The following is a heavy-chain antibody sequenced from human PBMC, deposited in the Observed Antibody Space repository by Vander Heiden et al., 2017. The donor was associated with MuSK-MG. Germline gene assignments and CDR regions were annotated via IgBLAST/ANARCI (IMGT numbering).Heavy chain of an antibody. Sequence: EVQLVESGGGVVQPGGSLRLSCAASGFTFDDYAMHWVRQAPGKGLEWVSLISGDGGSTYYADSVKGRFTISRDNSKNSLYLQMNSLRTEDTALYYCAGSGSYYNDYYYYYGMDVWGQGTTVTVSS. CDR3: AGSGSYYNDYYYYYGMDV. V-gene: IGHV3-43*02. CDR1: GFTFDDYA. J-gene: IGHJ6*02. CDR2: ISGDGGST. D-gene: IGHD3-10*01.